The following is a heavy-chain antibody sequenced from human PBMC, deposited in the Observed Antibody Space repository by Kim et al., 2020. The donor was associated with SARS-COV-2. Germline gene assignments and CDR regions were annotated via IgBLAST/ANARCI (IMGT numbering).Heavy chain of an antibody. CDR1: GGSISSYY. Sequence: SETLSLTCTVSGGSISSYYWSWIRQPPGKGLEWIGYIYYSGSTNYNPSLKSRVTISVDTSKNQFSLKLSSVTAADTAVYYCARHAVPYYYDSSGSPGHNWFDPWGQGTLVTVSS. D-gene: IGHD3-22*01. V-gene: IGHV4-59*08. CDR3: ARHAVPYYYDSSGSPGHNWFDP. J-gene: IGHJ5*02. CDR2: IYYSGST.